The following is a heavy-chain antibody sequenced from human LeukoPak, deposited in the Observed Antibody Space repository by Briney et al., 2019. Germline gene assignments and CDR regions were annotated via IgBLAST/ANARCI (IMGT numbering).Heavy chain of an antibody. CDR2: ISSSGSTI. CDR1: GFTFSDYY. Sequence: GGSLRLSCAATGFTFSDYYMSWIRQAPGKGLEWVSYISSSGSTIYYADSVKGRFTISRDNAKNSLYLQMNSLRAEDTAVYYCARRAVAGYYFDYWGQGTLVTVSS. J-gene: IGHJ4*02. D-gene: IGHD6-19*01. V-gene: IGHV3-11*01. CDR3: ARRAVAGYYFDY.